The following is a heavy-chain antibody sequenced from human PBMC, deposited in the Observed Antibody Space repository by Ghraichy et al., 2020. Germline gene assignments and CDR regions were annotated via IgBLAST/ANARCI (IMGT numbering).Heavy chain of an antibody. J-gene: IGHJ3*02. D-gene: IGHD1-14*01. CDR3: AGQRNQLYAFDI. CDR1: GFTVSSNS. V-gene: IGHV3-66*04. Sequence: GGSLRLSCAASGFTVSSNSMSWVRQAPGKGLEWVSIIYSGGSIVDADSVKGRFTISRDNYKNTLCLQMNSLRAEDTAVYYCAGQRNQLYAFDIGGQGTMVTVSS. CDR2: IYSGGSI.